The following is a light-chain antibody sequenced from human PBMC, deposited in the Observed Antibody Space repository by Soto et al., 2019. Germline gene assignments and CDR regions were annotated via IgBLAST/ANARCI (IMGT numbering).Light chain of an antibody. CDR3: QQYGSSPWT. J-gene: IGKJ1*01. CDR2: GXS. Sequence: EMLLTQSPGTLSLFPGERATLSCRXSQSVPNSYLAWYQQKPGQAPRLXXDGXSTRATGSPARFSGSGPGTDFTLTVSRLEPEDFAVYYFQQYGSSPWTFGQGTKVDIK. CDR1: QSVPNSY. V-gene: IGKV3-20*01.